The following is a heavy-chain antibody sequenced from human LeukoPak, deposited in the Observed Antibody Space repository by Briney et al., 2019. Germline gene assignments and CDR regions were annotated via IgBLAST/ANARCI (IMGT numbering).Heavy chain of an antibody. J-gene: IGHJ4*02. D-gene: IGHD5-12*01. CDR2: ISWDGGIT. CDR3: AKDSNTGGYSFGS. CDR1: GFTFHHYS. V-gene: IGHV3-43*01. Sequence: GGSLRLSCAAPGFTFHHYSMPWVRKPPGKGLGWVSLISWDGGITYYADSVRGRFTISRDNSKNSLSLEMNSLRTEDTALYYCAKDSNTGGYSFGSWGQGTLVTVTS.